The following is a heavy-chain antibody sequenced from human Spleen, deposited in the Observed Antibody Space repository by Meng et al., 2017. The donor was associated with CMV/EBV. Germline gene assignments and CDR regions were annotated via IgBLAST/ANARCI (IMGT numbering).Heavy chain of an antibody. CDR2: IGNSPTYI. J-gene: IGHJ6*02. V-gene: IGHV3-21*01. CDR3: ARDQVSGKAFLYGVDV. Sequence: GESLKISCAASGFSFSNYIMSWVRQAPGEGLEWVSTIGNSPTYIYYADSVKGRFTISRDNAKNSLYPLMNSLRAEDTALYYRARDQVSGKAFLYGVDVWGQGTTVTVSS. CDR1: GFSFSNYI. D-gene: IGHD5/OR15-5a*01.